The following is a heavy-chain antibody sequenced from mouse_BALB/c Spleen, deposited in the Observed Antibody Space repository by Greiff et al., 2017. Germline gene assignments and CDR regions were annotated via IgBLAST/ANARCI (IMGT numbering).Heavy chain of an antibody. V-gene: IGHV5-9-4*01. CDR3: ARDLDDPWFAY. CDR1: GFTFSSYA. Sequence: EVMLVESGGGLVKPGGSLKLSCAASGFTFSSYAMSWVRQSPEKRLEWVAEISSGGSYTYYPDTVTGRFTISRDNAKNTLYLEMSSLRSEDTAMYYCARDLDDPWFAYWGQGTLVTVSA. CDR2: ISSGGSYT. D-gene: IGHD2-3*01. J-gene: IGHJ3*01.